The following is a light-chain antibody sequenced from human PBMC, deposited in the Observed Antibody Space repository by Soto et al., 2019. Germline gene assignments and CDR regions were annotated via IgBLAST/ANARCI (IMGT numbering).Light chain of an antibody. CDR3: QSYDSSLSGYV. J-gene: IGLJ1*01. Sequence: QSALTQPPSVSGAPGQRVTISCTGSSSNIGAGYDVHWYQQLPGTAPKLLIYGNRYRPSGVPDRFSGSKSGTSASLAITGLQAEDEADYYCQSYDSSLSGYVFGTGTKLPS. CDR2: GNR. CDR1: SSNIGAGYD. V-gene: IGLV1-40*01.